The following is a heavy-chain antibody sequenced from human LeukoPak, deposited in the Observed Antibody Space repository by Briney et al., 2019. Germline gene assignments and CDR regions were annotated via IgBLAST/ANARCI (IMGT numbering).Heavy chain of an antibody. D-gene: IGHD6-6*01. J-gene: IGHJ3*02. CDR2: ISSSGATT. CDR3: AREYSSSPWAFDI. Sequence: PGGSLRLSCAASGFTFSLYEMNWVRQAPGKGLDWVSHISSSGATTYYADSVKGRFTISRDNVKNSLYLQMNSLRVEDTAVYYCAREYSSSPWAFDIWGQGTMVTVSS. V-gene: IGHV3-48*03. CDR1: GFTFSLYE.